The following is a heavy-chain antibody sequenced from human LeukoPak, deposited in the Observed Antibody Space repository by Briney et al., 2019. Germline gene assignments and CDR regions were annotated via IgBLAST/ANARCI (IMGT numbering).Heavy chain of an antibody. Sequence: SETLSLTCTVSGGSISSSSYYWGWIRQPPGKGLEWIGSIYYSGSTYYNPSLKSRVTISVDTSKNQFSLKLSSVTAADTAVYYCARLTTDIVVVPAAFFDYWGQGTLVTVSS. D-gene: IGHD2-2*01. CDR3: ARLTTDIVVVPAAFFDY. CDR1: GGSISSSSYY. CDR2: IYYSGST. V-gene: IGHV4-39*01. J-gene: IGHJ4*02.